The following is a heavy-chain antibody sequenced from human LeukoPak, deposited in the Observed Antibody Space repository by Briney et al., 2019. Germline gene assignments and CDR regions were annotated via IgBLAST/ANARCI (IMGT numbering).Heavy chain of an antibody. CDR1: GFRFSDYD. J-gene: IGHJ1*01. V-gene: IGHV3-21*01. CDR3: GRAFPPLRTSSAGDL. D-gene: IGHD3-16*01. Sequence: GGSLRLSCSASGFRFSDYDMNWVRQAPGKGLEWVSAISGRSSHVYYGESVKGRFTISRENAKNSLYLQLDSLGVEDTAVYYCGRAFPPLRTSSAGDLWGQGTLVTVSS. CDR2: ISGRSSHV.